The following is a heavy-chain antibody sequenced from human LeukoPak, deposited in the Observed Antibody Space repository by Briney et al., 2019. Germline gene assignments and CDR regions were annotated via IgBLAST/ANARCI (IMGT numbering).Heavy chain of an antibody. D-gene: IGHD6-25*01. CDR1: GGSISSYY. V-gene: IGHV4-59*08. J-gene: IGHJ4*02. Sequence: SETLSLTCTVSGGSISSYYRSWIRQPPGKGLEWIGYIYYSGSTNYNPSLKSRVTISVDTSKNQFSLKLSSVTAADTAVYYCARQTARGYYFDYWGQGTLVTVSS. CDR3: ARQTARGYYFDY. CDR2: IYYSGST.